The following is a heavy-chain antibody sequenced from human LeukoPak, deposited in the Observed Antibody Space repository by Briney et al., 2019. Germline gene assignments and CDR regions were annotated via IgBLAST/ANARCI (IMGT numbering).Heavy chain of an antibody. Sequence: SQTPSLTCTVSGGSISSGGYYWSWIRQHPGKGLEWIGYIYYSGSTYYNPSLKSRVTISVDTSKNQFSLKLSSVTAADTAVYYCARVVLVYYDFWSGYHTSLDYWGQGTLVTVSS. J-gene: IGHJ4*02. CDR2: IYYSGST. CDR1: GGSISSGGYY. V-gene: IGHV4-31*03. CDR3: ARVVLVYYDFWSGYHTSLDY. D-gene: IGHD3-3*01.